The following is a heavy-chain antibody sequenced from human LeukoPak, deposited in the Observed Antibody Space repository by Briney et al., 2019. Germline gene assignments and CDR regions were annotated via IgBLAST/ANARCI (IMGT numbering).Heavy chain of an antibody. Sequence: GGSLRLSCAASGFTFSSYSMNWVRQAPGKGLEWVSSISSSSYIYYADSVKGRFTISRDNAKNSLYLQMNSLRAEDTAVYYCARVAVVVAALNWFDPWGQGTLVTVSS. CDR2: ISSSSYI. CDR1: GFTFSSYS. J-gene: IGHJ5*02. V-gene: IGHV3-21*01. D-gene: IGHD2-15*01. CDR3: ARVAVVVAALNWFDP.